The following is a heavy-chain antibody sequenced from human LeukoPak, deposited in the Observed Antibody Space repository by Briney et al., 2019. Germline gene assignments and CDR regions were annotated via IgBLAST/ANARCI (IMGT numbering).Heavy chain of an antibody. Sequence: GGSLRLSCAASGFTLSSYEMNWVRQAPGKGLEWVSYISSSGSTIYYADSVKGRFTISRDNAKNPLYLQMNSLRAEDTAVYYCARDHHRSSSWYADYYYYYMDVWGKGTTVTVSS. CDR1: GFTLSSYE. D-gene: IGHD6-13*01. J-gene: IGHJ6*03. CDR3: ARDHHRSSSWYADYYYYYMDV. CDR2: ISSSGSTI. V-gene: IGHV3-48*03.